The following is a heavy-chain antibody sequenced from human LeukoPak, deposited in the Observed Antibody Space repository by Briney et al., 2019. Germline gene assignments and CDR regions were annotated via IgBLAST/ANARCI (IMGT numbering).Heavy chain of an antibody. CDR2: ISNDGGGT. D-gene: IGHD3-22*01. CDR1: GFIFNNNG. J-gene: IGHJ4*02. CDR3: AKGSSGYFFDL. V-gene: IGHV3-23*01. Sequence: GGSLRLSFPASGFIFNNNGLFWVRQAQGKGRKWVSAISNDGGGTTYADFVKGRFSVSRDNSKNTLFLQMNSLRAEDTALYYCAKGSSGYFFDLWGQGTLVTVSS.